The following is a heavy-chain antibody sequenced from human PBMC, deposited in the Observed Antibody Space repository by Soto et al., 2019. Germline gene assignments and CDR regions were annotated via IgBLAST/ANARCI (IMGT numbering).Heavy chain of an antibody. D-gene: IGHD3-22*01. CDR1: GGTFSSYA. V-gene: IGHV1-69*13. Sequence: SVKVSCKASGGTFSSYAISWVRQAPGQGLEWMGGIIPIFGTANYAQKFQGRVTITADESTSTAYMELSSLRSEDTAVYYCARDRNPIISGSSSFDYWGQGSLVTVSS. CDR2: IIPIFGTA. J-gene: IGHJ4*02. CDR3: ARDRNPIISGSSSFDY.